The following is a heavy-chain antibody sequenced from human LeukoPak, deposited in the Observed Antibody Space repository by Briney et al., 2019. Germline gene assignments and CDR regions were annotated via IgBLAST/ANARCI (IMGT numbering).Heavy chain of an antibody. V-gene: IGHV3-33*01. Sequence: GRSLRLSCAASGFTFSSYGMHWVRQAPGKGLEWVAVIRYDGSNKYYADSVKGRFTISRDNSKNTLYLQMNSLRAEDTAVYYCAREGIVVVTAAIGGEGYYYGMDVWGQGTTVTVSS. CDR1: GFTFSSYG. CDR2: IRYDGSNK. J-gene: IGHJ6*02. CDR3: AREGIVVVTAAIGGEGYYYGMDV. D-gene: IGHD2-2*02.